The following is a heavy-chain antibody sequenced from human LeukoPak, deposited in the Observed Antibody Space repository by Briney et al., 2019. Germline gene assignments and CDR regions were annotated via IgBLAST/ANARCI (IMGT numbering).Heavy chain of an antibody. Sequence: GGSLRLSCAASGFTFRNYWMSWVRQAPGKGLEWVANIKQDGSEIYYVDSVKGRFNFSRDNAKNSLYLQMNSLRAEDTAVYYCARGRGLTIFGVSSWFDSWGQGTLVTVSS. CDR3: ARGRGLTIFGVSSWFDS. CDR1: GFTFRNYW. D-gene: IGHD3-3*01. V-gene: IGHV3-7*01. J-gene: IGHJ5*01. CDR2: IKQDGSEI.